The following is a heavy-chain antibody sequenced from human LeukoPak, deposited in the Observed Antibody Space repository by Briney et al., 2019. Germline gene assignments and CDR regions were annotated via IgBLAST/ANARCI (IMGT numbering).Heavy chain of an antibody. CDR2: ISSSSSTI. J-gene: IGHJ4*02. CDR3: ARGGGITMVRGVIYYFDY. Sequence: PGGSPRLSCAASGFTFSSYSMNWVRQAPGKGLEWVSYISSSSSTIYYADSVKGRFTISRDNAKNSLYLQMNSLRAEDTAVYYCARGGGITMVRGVIYYFDYWGQGTLVTVSS. D-gene: IGHD3-10*01. CDR1: GFTFSSYS. V-gene: IGHV3-48*04.